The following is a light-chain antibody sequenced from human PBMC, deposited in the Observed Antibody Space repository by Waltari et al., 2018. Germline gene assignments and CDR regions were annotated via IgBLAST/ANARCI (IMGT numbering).Light chain of an antibody. J-gene: IGKJ4*01. CDR1: QDITNY. CDR2: AAS. V-gene: IGKV1-27*01. Sequence: DIQMTQSPSSLSASVGDRVTITCRASQDITNYLAWYQMKPGKAPKLLIHAASTLLSGVPSRFSGSGSGTDFTLTISSLQPEDVAIYYCQKYNSAPHTFGGGTKVEIK. CDR3: QKYNSAPHT.